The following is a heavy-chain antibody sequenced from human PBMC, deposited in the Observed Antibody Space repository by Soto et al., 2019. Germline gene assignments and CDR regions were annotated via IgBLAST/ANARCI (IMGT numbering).Heavy chain of an antibody. CDR1: GFTFSSYG. CDR3: AKEDRPRDFWSGYYYFDY. V-gene: IGHV3-30*18. CDR2: ISYDGSNK. J-gene: IGHJ4*02. Sequence: GGSLRLSCAASGFTFSSYGMHWVRQAPGKGLEWVAVISYDGSNKYYADSVKGRFTISRDNSKNTLYLQMNSLRAEDTAVYYCAKEDRPRDFWSGYYYFDYWGQGTLVTVSS. D-gene: IGHD3-3*01.